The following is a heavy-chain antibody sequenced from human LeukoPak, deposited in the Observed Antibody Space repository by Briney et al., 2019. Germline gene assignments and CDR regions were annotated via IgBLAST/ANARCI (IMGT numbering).Heavy chain of an antibody. V-gene: IGHV3-66*02. J-gene: IGHJ4*02. Sequence: GGSLRLSCAASGFTVSGNYMSWVRQAPGKGLEWVSVIYSGGSTYYADSVKGRFTISRDNSKNTLYLQMNSLRAEDTAVYYCARAVGGSXRYFDYWGQXTLVTVSS. D-gene: IGHD3-16*01. CDR3: ARAVGGSXRYFDY. CDR1: GFTVSGNY. CDR2: IYSGGST.